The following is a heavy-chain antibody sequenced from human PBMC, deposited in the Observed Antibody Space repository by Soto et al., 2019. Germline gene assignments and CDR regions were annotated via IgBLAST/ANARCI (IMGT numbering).Heavy chain of an antibody. V-gene: IGHV1-69*13. D-gene: IGHD2-8*01. CDR1: GGTFSSYA. Sequence: SVKVSCKASGGTFSSYAISWVRQAPGQGLEWMGGIIPIFGTANYAQKFQGRVTITADESTSTAYMELSSLRSEDTAVYYCARSCANGVCYTNPYYYYGMDVWGQGTTVTVS. CDR3: ARSCANGVCYTNPYYYYGMDV. J-gene: IGHJ6*02. CDR2: IIPIFGTA.